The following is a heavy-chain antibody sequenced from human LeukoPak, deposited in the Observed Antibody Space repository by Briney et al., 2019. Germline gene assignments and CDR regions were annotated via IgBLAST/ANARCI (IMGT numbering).Heavy chain of an antibody. V-gene: IGHV3-64*01. CDR2: ISSNGAST. CDR1: GFTFNTYA. Sequence: GGSLRLSCVASGFTFNTYALHWVRQAPGKGLEFVSAISSNGASTYYANSVKGRFTISRDNSKNTLYLQMGSLRAEDMAMYYCARIMIRGAPSDNWGQGTLVTVSS. J-gene: IGHJ4*02. D-gene: IGHD3-10*01. CDR3: ARIMIRGAPSDN.